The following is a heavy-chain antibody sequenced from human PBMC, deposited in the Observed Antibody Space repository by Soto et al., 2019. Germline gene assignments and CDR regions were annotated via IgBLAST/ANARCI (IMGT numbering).Heavy chain of an antibody. CDR1: GFAFGDFA. CDR3: SRLPLLCYGAYTSHIYV. V-gene: IGHV3-49*03. J-gene: IGHJ6*02. CDR2: ITSKKYGGTT. Sequence: GGSLRLSCITSGFAFGDFAMTWFRQAPGKGLEWVGFITSKKYGGTTEYAASVKGRFSISRDDSKSIAYLQMNSLKTEDTAVYYCSRLPLLCYGAYTSHIYVLGLGTTLPVS. D-gene: IGHD2-8*01.